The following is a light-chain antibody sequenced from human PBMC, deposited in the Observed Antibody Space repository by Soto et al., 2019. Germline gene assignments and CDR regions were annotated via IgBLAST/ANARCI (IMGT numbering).Light chain of an antibody. CDR2: DDS. CDR1: KIGSKS. V-gene: IGLV3-21*02. CDR3: QVWDSNSDHAI. J-gene: IGLJ2*01. Sequence: SYELTQSPSVSVAPGQTATITCGEDKIGSKSVHWYQQKPGQSPVLVVYDDSERPSGIPERFSGSNSGNPATLTISGVEAGDEADYFCQVWDSNSDHAIFGGGTKVTVL.